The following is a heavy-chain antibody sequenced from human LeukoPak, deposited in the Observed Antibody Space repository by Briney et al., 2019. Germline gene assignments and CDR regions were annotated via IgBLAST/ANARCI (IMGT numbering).Heavy chain of an antibody. CDR2: ISGSGSTT. CDR1: GFTFSSYA. J-gene: IGHJ5*02. V-gene: IGHV3-23*01. D-gene: IGHD6-19*01. CDR3: AIRGIAVAGTGVP. Sequence: GGSLRLSCAASGFTFSSYAMTWVRQAPGKGLEWVPAISGSGSTTYYADSVKGRFTISRDNSKNTLYLQMSSLRAEDTAVYYCAIRGIAVAGTGVPWGQGTLVTVSS.